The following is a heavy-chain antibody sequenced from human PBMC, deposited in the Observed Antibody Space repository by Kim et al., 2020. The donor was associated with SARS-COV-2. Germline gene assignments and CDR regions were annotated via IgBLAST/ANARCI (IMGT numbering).Heavy chain of an antibody. CDR3: ASTVKWELSHIDAFDI. D-gene: IGHD1-26*01. CDR1: GGTFSSYA. CDR2: IIPIFGTA. Sequence: SVKVSCKASGGTFSSYAISWVRQAPGQGLEWMGGIIPIFGTANYAQKFQGRVTITADESTSTAYMELSSLRSEDTAVYYCASTVKWELSHIDAFDIWGQGTMVTVSS. J-gene: IGHJ3*02. V-gene: IGHV1-69*13.